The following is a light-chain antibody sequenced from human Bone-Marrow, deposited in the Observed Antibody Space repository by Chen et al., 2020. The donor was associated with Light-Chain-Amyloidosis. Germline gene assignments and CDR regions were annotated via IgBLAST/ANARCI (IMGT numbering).Light chain of an antibody. J-gene: IGLJ3*02. CDR1: NIGSTS. Sequence: SYVLTQPSSVSVAPGQTATIACGGNNIGSTSVPWYQQTPGQAPLLVAYDDSDRPSGIPERLSGSNSGDTATLTISRVEAGDEADYYCQVWGRSSDRPVFGGGTKLTVL. CDR3: QVWGRSSDRPV. V-gene: IGLV3-21*02. CDR2: DDS.